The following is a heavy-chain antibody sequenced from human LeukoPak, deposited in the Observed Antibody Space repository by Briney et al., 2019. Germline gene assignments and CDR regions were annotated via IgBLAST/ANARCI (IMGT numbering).Heavy chain of an antibody. CDR1: GYTFTSYG. CDR3: ARDTKQLDY. V-gene: IGHV1-18*01. Sequence: ASVKVSCKASGYTFTSYGISWVRQAAGQGLEWMGWIRAYNGNINYAKKIQGRATMTTDTSTSTAYMELRSLRSDDTAVYYCARDTKQLDYWGQGTLVTVSS. D-gene: IGHD6-6*01. CDR2: IRAYNGNI. J-gene: IGHJ4*02.